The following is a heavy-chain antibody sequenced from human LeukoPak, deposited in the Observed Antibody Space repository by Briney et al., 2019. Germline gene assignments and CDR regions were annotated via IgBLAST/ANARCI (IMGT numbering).Heavy chain of an antibody. J-gene: IGHJ4*02. CDR3: AKSRLYGSGSSSSDY. Sequence: GGSLRLSCAASGFTFRTYAMSWVRQAPGKGLEWVSAISGSGGSTYYTDSVKGRFTISRDNSKNTLYLQMNSLRVEDTAVYYCAKSRLYGSGSSSSDYWGQGTLVTAPS. CDR2: ISGSGGST. D-gene: IGHD3-10*01. V-gene: IGHV3-23*01. CDR1: GFTFRTYA.